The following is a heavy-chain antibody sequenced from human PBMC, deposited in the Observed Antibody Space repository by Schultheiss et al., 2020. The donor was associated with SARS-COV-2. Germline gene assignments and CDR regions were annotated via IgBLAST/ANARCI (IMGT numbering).Heavy chain of an antibody. J-gene: IGHJ6*02. D-gene: IGHD6-6*01. Sequence: ASVKVSCKVSGYTLTELSMHWVRQAPGKGLEWMGGFDPEDGETIYAQKFQGRVTMTEDTSTDTAYMELSSLRSEDTAVYYCATGATYSSSPYYYYGMDVWGQGTTVTVSS. CDR3: ATGATYSSSPYYYYGMDV. V-gene: IGHV1-24*01. CDR2: FDPEDGET. CDR1: GYTLTELS.